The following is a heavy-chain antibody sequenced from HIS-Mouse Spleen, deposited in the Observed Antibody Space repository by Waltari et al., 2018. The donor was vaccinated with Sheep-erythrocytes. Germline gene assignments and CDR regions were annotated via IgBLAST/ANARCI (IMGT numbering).Heavy chain of an antibody. CDR1: GGSFSGYY. J-gene: IGHJ4*02. CDR3: ARVVVVVTAHTFYFDY. Sequence: QVQLQQWGAGLLKPSETLYLTCAVYGGSFSGYYWSWIRQPPGKGLEWIGEINHIGSTNYHPALKSRVTISVDTSKNQFSLKLSSVTAADTAVYYCARVVVVVTAHTFYFDYWGQGTLVTVSS. D-gene: IGHD2-21*02. V-gene: IGHV4-34*01. CDR2: INHIGST.